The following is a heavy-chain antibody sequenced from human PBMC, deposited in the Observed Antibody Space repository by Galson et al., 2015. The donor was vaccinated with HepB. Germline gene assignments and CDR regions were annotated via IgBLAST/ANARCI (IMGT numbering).Heavy chain of an antibody. Sequence: SVKVSCKASGYTLTGHAMHWLRLAPGQRLEWMGWIEYETGDTKYLQKFQGRVSITWDTTASTAYMELSSLRSEDTAVYYCARGFHWTDNAFDIWGQGTMVTVSS. CDR2: IEYETGDT. V-gene: IGHV1-3*01. CDR1: GYTLTGHA. J-gene: IGHJ3*02. D-gene: IGHD3/OR15-3a*01. CDR3: ARGFHWTDNAFDI.